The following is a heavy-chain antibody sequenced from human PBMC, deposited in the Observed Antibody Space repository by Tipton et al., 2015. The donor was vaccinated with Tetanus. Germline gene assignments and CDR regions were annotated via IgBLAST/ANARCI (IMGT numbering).Heavy chain of an antibody. CDR3: ARDQARGARGWNYFDF. CDR1: GASFELGSYL. D-gene: IGHD1-26*01. V-gene: IGHV4-31*03. Sequence: TLSLTCKVSGASFELGSYLWTWVRQHPVKGLEWIGNIQNTGDTHFNPSVQGRASLSLDTSTNHFNLRLESVTAADTAVYYCARDQARGARGWNYFDFWGLGTLVTVSS. CDR2: IQNTGDT. J-gene: IGHJ4*02.